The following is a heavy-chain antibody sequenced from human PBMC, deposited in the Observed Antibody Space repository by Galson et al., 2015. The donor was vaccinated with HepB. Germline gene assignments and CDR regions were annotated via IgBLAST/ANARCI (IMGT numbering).Heavy chain of an antibody. CDR3: AKGYGLFDS. V-gene: IGHV3-23*01. J-gene: IGHJ5*01. CDR1: GFAFDTHA. Sequence: SLRLSCAASGFAFDTHAMSWVRQAPGRGLEWISGISGNGDSTFYADSVKGRFTVSRDNTNNRLYLQMNSLSAEDAGLYFCAKGYGLFDSWGQGILVTVSS. D-gene: IGHD5-18*01. CDR2: ISGNGDST.